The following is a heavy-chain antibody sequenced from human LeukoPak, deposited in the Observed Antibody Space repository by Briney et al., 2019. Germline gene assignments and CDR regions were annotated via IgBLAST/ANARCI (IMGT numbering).Heavy chain of an antibody. D-gene: IGHD3-22*01. CDR3: AREGDYYDTSGTLDY. J-gene: IGHJ4*02. CDR1: GASISSGDYY. V-gene: IGHV4-61*02. CDR2: VYTSGST. Sequence: PSQTLSLTCTVSGASISSGDYYWNWIRQPAGKGLEWIGRVYTSGSTYYNPSLKSRVTISVDTSKNQFSLKLSSVTAADTAVYYCAREGDYYDTSGTLDYWGQGTLVTVSS.